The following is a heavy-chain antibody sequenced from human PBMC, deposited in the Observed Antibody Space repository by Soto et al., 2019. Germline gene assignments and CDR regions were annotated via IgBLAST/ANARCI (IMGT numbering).Heavy chain of an antibody. CDR3: ARGYTPGIAARPGFYYYYGMGV. D-gene: IGHD6-6*01. J-gene: IGHJ6*02. CDR2: INPNSGGT. V-gene: IGHV1-2*04. CDR1: GYTFTGYY. Sequence: ASVKVSCKASGYTFTGYYMHWVRQAPGQGLEWMGWINPNSGGTNYAQKFQGWVTMTRDTSISTAYMELSRLRSDDTAVYYCARGYTPGIAARPGFYYYYGMGVWGQGTTVTVSS.